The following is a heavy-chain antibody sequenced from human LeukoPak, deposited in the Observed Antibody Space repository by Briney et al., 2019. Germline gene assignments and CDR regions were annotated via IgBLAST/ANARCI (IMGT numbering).Heavy chain of an antibody. D-gene: IGHD6-6*01. CDR3: ARKGIKKTIAAPFDY. V-gene: IGHV5-51*01. J-gene: IGHJ4*02. CDR1: GYSFTSYW. Sequence: GESLKISCKGSGYSFTSYWIGWVRQMPGKGLEWMGIIYPGDSDTRYSPSFQGQVTISADKSISTACLQWSSLKASDTAMYYCARKGIKKTIAAPFDYWGQGTLVTVSS. CDR2: IYPGDSDT.